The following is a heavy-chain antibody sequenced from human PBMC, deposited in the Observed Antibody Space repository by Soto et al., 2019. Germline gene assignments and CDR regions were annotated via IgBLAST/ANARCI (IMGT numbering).Heavy chain of an antibody. V-gene: IGHV3-30-3*01. CDR3: AREGGEVGYCSSTSCYIDAFDI. J-gene: IGHJ3*02. CDR1: GFTFSSYA. CDR2: ISYDGSNK. Sequence: QVQLVESGGGVVQPRRSLRLSCAASGFTFSSYAMHWVRQAPGKGLEWVAVISYDGSNKYYADSVKGRFTISRDNSKNTLYLQMNSLRAEDTAVYYCAREGGEVGYCSSTSCYIDAFDIWGQGTMVTVSS. D-gene: IGHD2-2*02.